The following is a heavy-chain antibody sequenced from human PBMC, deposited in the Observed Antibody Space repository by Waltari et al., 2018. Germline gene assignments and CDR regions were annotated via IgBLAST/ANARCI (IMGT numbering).Heavy chain of an antibody. J-gene: IGHJ4*02. CDR3: ASGGLYNWNEIDY. CDR1: GGSISSHY. CDR2: IDYSGST. V-gene: IGHV4-59*11. D-gene: IGHD1-20*01. Sequence: QVQLQESGPGLVKPSETLSLTCTVSGGSISSHYWSWIRQPPGKGLELFGYIDYSGSTNYTPSLKSRVTISVDTSKNQFSLKLSSVTAADTAVYYCASGGLYNWNEIDYWGQGTLVTVSS.